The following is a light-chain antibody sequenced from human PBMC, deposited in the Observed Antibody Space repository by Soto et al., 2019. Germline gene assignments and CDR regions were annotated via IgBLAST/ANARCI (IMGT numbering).Light chain of an antibody. Sequence: EIVLTQSPGTLSLSPGERATLSCRASQSVSNNYLAWYQQKPGQAPRLLIYGASNRATGIPDRFSGSGSGTDFTLTISRLEPEDFAVYYCQQYNNLPLTFGGGTKVDIK. CDR3: QQYNNLPLT. CDR2: GAS. V-gene: IGKV3-20*01. J-gene: IGKJ4*01. CDR1: QSVSNNY.